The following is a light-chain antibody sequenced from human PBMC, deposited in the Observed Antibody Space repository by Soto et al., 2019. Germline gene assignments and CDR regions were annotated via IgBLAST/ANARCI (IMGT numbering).Light chain of an antibody. CDR3: QQLNRYPSIT. Sequence: DIQLTQSPSFLSASVGDRVTITCRASQGISSYLDWYQQKPGKAPKLLIYAASTLQSGVPSRFSGSGSGTEFTLTISSLQPEDFATYYCQQLNRYPSITFGQGTRLEIK. CDR1: QGISSY. J-gene: IGKJ5*01. CDR2: AAS. V-gene: IGKV1-9*01.